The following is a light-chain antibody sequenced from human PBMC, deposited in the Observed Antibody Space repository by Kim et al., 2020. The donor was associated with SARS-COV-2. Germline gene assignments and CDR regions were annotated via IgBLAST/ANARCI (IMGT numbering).Light chain of an antibody. CDR1: QSVSNNF. CDR2: GVS. J-gene: IGKJ4*01. V-gene: IGKV3-20*01. CDR3: QQFATSLS. Sequence: EIVLTQSPGTLSLSPGERATLSCRASQSVSNNFLASYQHKPGQAPRLLIYGVSIRATDTPDRFSGSGSGTDFTLTISRLQPEDFGVYYCQQFATSLSFGGGTKVEI.